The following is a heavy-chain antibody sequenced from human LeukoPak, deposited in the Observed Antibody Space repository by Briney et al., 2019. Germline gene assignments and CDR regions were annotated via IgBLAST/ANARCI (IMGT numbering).Heavy chain of an antibody. CDR1: GYTFTNYV. J-gene: IGHJ5*02. D-gene: IGHD2-15*01. Sequence: ASVKVSCKASGYTFTNYVINWVRQAPGHGLEWMGWISAYNGNTNYAQKLQGRVTMTTDTFTSTAYMELRSLRSDDTAFYYCAREGEYCSGGTCRSPVDCFGPWGQGTLVTVSA. CDR3: AREGEYCSGGTCRSPVDCFGP. CDR2: ISAYNGNT. V-gene: IGHV1-18*01.